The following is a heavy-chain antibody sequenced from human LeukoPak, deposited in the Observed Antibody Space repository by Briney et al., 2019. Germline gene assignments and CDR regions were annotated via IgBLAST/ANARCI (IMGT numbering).Heavy chain of an antibody. CDR3: ARDKEDIVAD. CDR1: GGSISSGGYS. V-gene: IGHV4-30-2*06. CDR2: IYHSGST. Sequence: SETLYLTCAVSGGSISSGGYSWSWIRQSPGKGLEWIGYIYHSGSTYYNPSLKSRVTISVDRSKNQFSLKLSSVTAADTAVYYCARDKEDIVADWGQGTLVTVSS. J-gene: IGHJ4*02. D-gene: IGHD5-12*01.